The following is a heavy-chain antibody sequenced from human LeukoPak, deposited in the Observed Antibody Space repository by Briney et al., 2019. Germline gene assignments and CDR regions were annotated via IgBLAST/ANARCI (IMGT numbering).Heavy chain of an antibody. CDR1: GGSISSYY. D-gene: IGHD3-22*01. CDR2: IYYSGST. Sequence: SETLSLTCTVSGGSISSYYWSWIRQPPGKGLEFIGYIYYSGSTNYNPSLKSRVTILVDTSKNQFSLKLSSVIAADTAVYYCARRGYYDSSGYLDYWGQGTLVTVSS. J-gene: IGHJ4*02. V-gene: IGHV4-59*08. CDR3: ARRGYYDSSGYLDY.